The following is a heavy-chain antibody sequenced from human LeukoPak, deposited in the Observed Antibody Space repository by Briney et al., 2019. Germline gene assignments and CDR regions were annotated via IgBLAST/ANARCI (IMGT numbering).Heavy chain of an antibody. CDR3: ARASPSSTSCYAV. CDR2: ISSSSSYI. V-gene: IGHV3-21*01. D-gene: IGHD2-2*01. J-gene: IGHJ4*02. CDR1: GFTFSSYS. Sequence: GGSLRLSCAASGFTFSSYSMNWVRQAPGKGLEWVSSISSSSSYIYYADSVKGRFTISRDNAKNSLYLQMNSLRAGDTAAYYCARASPSSTSCYAVWGQGTLVTVSS.